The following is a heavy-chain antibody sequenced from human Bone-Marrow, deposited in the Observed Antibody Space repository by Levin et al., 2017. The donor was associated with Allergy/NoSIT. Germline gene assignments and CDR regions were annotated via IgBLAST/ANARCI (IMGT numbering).Heavy chain of an antibody. J-gene: IGHJ3*01. D-gene: IGHD3-10*01. CDR2: INPKSGDT. CDR3: ARVWFGEGDAFDV. V-gene: IGHV1-2*02. CDR1: GYTFTGYY. Sequence: GESLKISCKASGYTFTGYYMHWVRQAPGQGLEWMGWINPKSGDTYHAQNFQGRVTLTRDTSISTAYMELSRLTSDDTAVYYCARVWFGEGDAFDVWGQGTMVTVSS.